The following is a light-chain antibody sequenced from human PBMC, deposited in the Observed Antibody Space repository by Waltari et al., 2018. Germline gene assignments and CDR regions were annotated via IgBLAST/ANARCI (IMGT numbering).Light chain of an antibody. CDR3: CSYAGSSTPVL. V-gene: IGLV2-23*02. Sequence: QSALTQPASVSGSPGQSITISCTGTSTDVGNYNLVSWYQQHPGKAPKLMIYEVNKRPSGVSNRFSGSKSDNTASLTISGLQAEDEADYYCCSYAGSSTPVLFGGGTKLTVL. CDR2: EVN. CDR1: STDVGNYNL. J-gene: IGLJ2*01.